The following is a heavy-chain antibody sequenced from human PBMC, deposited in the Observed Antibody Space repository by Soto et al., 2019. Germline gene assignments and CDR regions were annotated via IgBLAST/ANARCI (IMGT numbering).Heavy chain of an antibody. CDR3: ARFASGKSAST. Sequence: EVQVVESGGGLVQPGGSLRLSCAGSGFTFSDYWMSWARQAPGKGLEWGANIKYDGSEEYYVDSVRGRFTISRDKAMNSLHLQMNSLRADDTAVYYCARFASGKSASTWGQGTLVTVSS. J-gene: IGHJ5*02. CDR2: IKYDGSEE. CDR1: GFTFSDYW. V-gene: IGHV3-7*05. D-gene: IGHD5-12*01.